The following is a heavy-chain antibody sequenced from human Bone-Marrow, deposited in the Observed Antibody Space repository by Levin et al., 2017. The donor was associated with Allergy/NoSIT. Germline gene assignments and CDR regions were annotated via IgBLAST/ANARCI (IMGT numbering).Heavy chain of an antibody. D-gene: IGHD4-11*01. J-gene: IGHJ4*02. CDR3: AGGRDSRFFEY. CDR1: GFSLRSYW. V-gene: IGHV3-7*01. CDR2: IRPDGGEI. Sequence: GGSLRLSCAASGFSLRSYWMTWVRQAPGKGLEWVANIRPDGGEIFYVDSVKGRFTISRDNVQNSLYLQTNSLRVEDTAVYYCAGGRDSRFFEYWGQGTLVTVSS.